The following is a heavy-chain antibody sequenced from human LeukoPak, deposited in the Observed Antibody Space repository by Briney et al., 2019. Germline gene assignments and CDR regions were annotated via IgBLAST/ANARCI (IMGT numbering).Heavy chain of an antibody. CDR3: AKALAAAGLFDY. CDR1: GFTFDDYA. V-gene: IGHV3-43D*03. D-gene: IGHD6-13*01. J-gene: IGHJ4*02. Sequence: GGSLSLSCAASGFTFDDYAMHWVRQAPGKGLEWVSLISWDGGSTYYADSVKGRFTISRDNSENSLYLQMNSLRAEDTALYYCAKALAAAGLFDYWGQGTLVTVSS. CDR2: ISWDGGST.